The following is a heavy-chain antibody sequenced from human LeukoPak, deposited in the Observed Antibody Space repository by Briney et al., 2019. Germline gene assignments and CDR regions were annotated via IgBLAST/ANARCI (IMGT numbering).Heavy chain of an antibody. CDR3: AKDIRYEDYAYDI. CDR1: GFSFSSYA. V-gene: IGHV3-23*01. Sequence: GGSLRLSCAASGFSFSSYAMSWVRQGPGKGLEWVSSINGRGAATFYADSVRGRCTISRDNSQNILFLKMDSLRVDDTAVYFCAKDIRYEDYAYDIWGQGTMVTVSS. CDR2: INGRGAAT. D-gene: IGHD2-2*01. J-gene: IGHJ3*02.